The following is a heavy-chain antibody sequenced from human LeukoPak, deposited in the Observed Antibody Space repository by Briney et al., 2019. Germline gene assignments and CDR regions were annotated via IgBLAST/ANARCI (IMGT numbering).Heavy chain of an antibody. CDR2: IWGSGGSR. CDR1: IYPFRRYD. Sequence: PGVSLTLSCGASIYPFRRYDMSCLPRARGKAVEWVSAIWGSGGSRYYADSVKGRFTISRDNSKNTLYLQMNSLRAEDTAEYHCAKSPLAAAFYFDYWGQGTLVTVSS. V-gene: IGHV3-23*01. D-gene: IGHD6-13*01. CDR3: AKSPLAAAFYFDY. J-gene: IGHJ4*02.